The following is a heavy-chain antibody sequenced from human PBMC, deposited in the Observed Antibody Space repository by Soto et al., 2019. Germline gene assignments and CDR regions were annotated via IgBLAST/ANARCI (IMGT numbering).Heavy chain of an antibody. CDR2: IIPLFGTT. J-gene: IGHJ3*01. CDR3: ARRLDDRADDDFDV. Sequence: QVHLVLSGAEVRKPGSSVKVSCKTSGGTFSTYTIYWVRQVPGQGLEWMGRIIPLFGTTKYAQNFQERVTITAEESTSTAYMELSSLRAEDTAVYYCARRLDDRADDDFDVWGEGTAVTVSA. CDR1: GGTFSTYT. D-gene: IGHD6-25*01. V-gene: IGHV1-69*18.